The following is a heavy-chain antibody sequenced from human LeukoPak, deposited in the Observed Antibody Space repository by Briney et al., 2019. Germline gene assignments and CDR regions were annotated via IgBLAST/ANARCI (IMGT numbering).Heavy chain of an antibody. D-gene: IGHD6-13*01. V-gene: IGHV3-30*10. J-gene: IGHJ4*02. CDR3: ARVRSTTCLDY. Sequence: GGSLRLSCAASGFTFSSYAMHWVRQAPGKGLEWVAVISYDGSTKYYTDSVKGRFTISRDNSKNTLFLQMNSLRAEDGALYFCARVRSTTCLDYWGKGALVSVSS. CDR1: GFTFSSYA. CDR2: ISYDGSTK.